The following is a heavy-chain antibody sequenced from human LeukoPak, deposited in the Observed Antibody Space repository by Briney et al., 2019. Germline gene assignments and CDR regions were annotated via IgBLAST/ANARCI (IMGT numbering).Heavy chain of an antibody. J-gene: IGHJ3*02. CDR2: IKSKTDGGTT. Sequence: GGSLRLSCAASGFTNAWMSWVRQAPGKWLEWVGRIKSKTDGGTTDYAAPVKGRFTISRDDSKNTLYLQMNSLKTEDTAVYYCTTAPAPFDIWGQGTMVTVSS. V-gene: IGHV3-15*01. CDR1: GFTNAW. CDR3: TTAPAPFDI.